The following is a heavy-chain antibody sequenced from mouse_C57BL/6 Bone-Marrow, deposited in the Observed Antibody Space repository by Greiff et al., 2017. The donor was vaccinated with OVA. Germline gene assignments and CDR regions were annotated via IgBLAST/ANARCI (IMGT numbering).Heavy chain of an antibody. CDR1: GYTFTSYW. J-gene: IGHJ1*03. Sequence: QVQLQQPGAELVKPGASVKMSCKASGYTFTSYWITWVKQRPGQGLEWIGDIYPGSGSTNYNEKFKSKATLTVDTSSSTAYMPLSSLTSEDSAVYYCARAYYGSIYCDFDVWGTGTTVTVSS. V-gene: IGHV1-55*01. CDR3: ARAYYGSIYCDFDV. D-gene: IGHD1-1*01. CDR2: IYPGSGST.